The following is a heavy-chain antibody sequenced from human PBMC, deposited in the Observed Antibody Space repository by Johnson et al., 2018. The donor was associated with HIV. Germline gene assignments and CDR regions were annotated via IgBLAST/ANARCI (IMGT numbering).Heavy chain of an antibody. CDR2: IYTSGDT. J-gene: IGHJ3*02. CDR3: ARGGACGGDCYSGYDAFDM. D-gene: IGHD2-21*01. Sequence: VQLVESGGDLVQPGGSLRLSCVASGFSATTYYMTWVRQAPRKGLEWVSLIYTSGDTFYADSVKGRFTISRDSSKNTLYLQMNSLRTDDTAVYYCARGGACGGDCYSGYDAFDMWGQGTMVTVSS. CDR1: GFSATTYY. V-gene: IGHV3-66*02.